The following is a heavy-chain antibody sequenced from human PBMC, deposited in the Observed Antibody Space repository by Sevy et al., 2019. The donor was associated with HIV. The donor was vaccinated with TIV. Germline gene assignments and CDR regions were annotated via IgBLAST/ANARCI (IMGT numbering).Heavy chain of an antibody. D-gene: IGHD5-12*01. V-gene: IGHV3-33*06. CDR3: AKDNFSRRRDGYNYLFDY. Sequence: GGSLRLSCAASGFTFSSYGMHWVRQAPGKGLEWVAGIWYDGSNKYYADSVKGRFTISRDNSKNTLYLQMNSLRAEDTAVYYCAKDNFSRRRDGYNYLFDYWGQGTLVTVSS. CDR1: GFTFSSYG. J-gene: IGHJ4*02. CDR2: IWYDGSNK.